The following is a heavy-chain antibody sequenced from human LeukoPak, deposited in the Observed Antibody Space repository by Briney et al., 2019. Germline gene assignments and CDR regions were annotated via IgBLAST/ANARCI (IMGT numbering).Heavy chain of an antibody. CDR1: GGSISSSSYS. V-gene: IGHV4-61*02. J-gene: IGHJ6*03. CDR2: IYTSGST. CDR3: ARAAHYYYYLGA. Sequence: SETLSLTCTVSGGSISSSSYSWSWIRQPAGKGLEWIGRIYTSGSTNYNPSLKSRVTMSVDTSKNQFPLKLSSVTAADTAVYYCARAAHYYYYLGAWGKGTTVTVS.